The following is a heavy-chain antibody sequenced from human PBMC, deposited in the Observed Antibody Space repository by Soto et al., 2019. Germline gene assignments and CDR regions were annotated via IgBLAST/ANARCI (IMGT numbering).Heavy chain of an antibody. V-gene: IGHV3-30-3*01. Sequence: QVQLVESGGGVVQPGRSLRLSCAASGFTFRTYVMHWVRQAPGKGLEWVALISLDGSNKYYADSVKGRFTISKDNSQNTLYLHMNSLRPEDTAVYYGARGGQGRVTVCGGVIGPFDFWGQGTLVTVSS. CDR1: GFTFRTYV. CDR2: ISLDGSNK. CDR3: ARGGQGRVTVCGGVIGPFDF. J-gene: IGHJ4*02. D-gene: IGHD3-3*01.